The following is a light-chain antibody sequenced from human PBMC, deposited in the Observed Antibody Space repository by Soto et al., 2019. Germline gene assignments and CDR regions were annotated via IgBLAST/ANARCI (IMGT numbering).Light chain of an antibody. CDR3: AAWDDSLSANYV. J-gene: IGLJ1*01. CDR1: SSNIGSNY. CDR2: RNN. V-gene: IGLV1-47*01. Sequence: QSVLTQPPSASGTPGQRVTISCSGSSSNIGSNYVYWYQQLPGTAPKLLIYRNNQRPSGVPDRFSGSKSGTSASLAISGLRSEDEAYYYCAAWDDSLSANYVFGTGTKVTVL.